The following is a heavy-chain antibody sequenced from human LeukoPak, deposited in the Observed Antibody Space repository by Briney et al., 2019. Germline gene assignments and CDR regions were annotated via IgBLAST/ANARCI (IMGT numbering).Heavy chain of an antibody. V-gene: IGHV3-33*06. J-gene: IGHJ6*03. D-gene: IGHD3-10*01. Sequence: GGSLRLSCVASGFTFSGNGMQWVRQAPGKGLEWVAVISENGNTKYYADSVKGRFTISRDNSKNTLSLQMNSLRAEDAAVYYCVKYRGIQHYNYHMDVWGKGTTVTVSS. CDR3: VKYRGIQHYNYHMDV. CDR1: GFTFSGNG. CDR2: ISENGNTK.